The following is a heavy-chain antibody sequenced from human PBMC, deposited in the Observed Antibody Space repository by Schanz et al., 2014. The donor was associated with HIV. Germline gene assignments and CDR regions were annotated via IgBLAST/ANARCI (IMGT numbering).Heavy chain of an antibody. CDR1: GGTFSSSA. V-gene: IGHV1-69*06. CDR2: IIPIFDTT. D-gene: IGHD2-21*02. Sequence: QVQLVQSGAEVKKPGSSVKVSCKASGGTFSSSAISWVRQAPGQGLEWMGGIIPIFDTTNYAQKFQGRDTITADKSTSTVYMDLSSLRSEDTAVYYCARTYTGDWSTGADWGQGTLVTVSS. CDR3: ARTYTGDWSTGAD. J-gene: IGHJ4*02.